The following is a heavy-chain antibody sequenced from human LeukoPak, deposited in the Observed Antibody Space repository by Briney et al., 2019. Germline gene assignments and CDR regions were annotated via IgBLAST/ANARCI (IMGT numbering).Heavy chain of an antibody. V-gene: IGHV1-69*06. Sequence: SVKVSCKASGGTFISYAISWVRQAPGQGLEWMGGIIPIFGTANYAQKFRGRVTITADKSTSTAYMELSSLRSEDTAVYYCARDNWSGIAFYFDYWGQGTLVTVSS. CDR1: GGTFISYA. CDR2: IIPIFGTA. J-gene: IGHJ4*02. CDR3: ARDNWSGIAFYFDY. D-gene: IGHD6-13*01.